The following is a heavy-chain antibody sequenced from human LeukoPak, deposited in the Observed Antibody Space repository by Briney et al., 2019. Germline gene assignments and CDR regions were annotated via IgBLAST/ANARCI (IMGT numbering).Heavy chain of an antibody. D-gene: IGHD1-26*01. CDR1: GFTVSSNY. J-gene: IGHJ6*02. Sequence: GGSLRLSCAVSGFTVSSNYMTWVRQTPEKELEWVSVIYDVGTTYYADSVKGRFTISRDNSKNTVYLQMNSLRVDDTAIYYCARVCGTYPCYYGMDVWGQGATVTVSS. V-gene: IGHV3-66*01. CDR3: ARVCGTYPCYYGMDV. CDR2: IYDVGTT.